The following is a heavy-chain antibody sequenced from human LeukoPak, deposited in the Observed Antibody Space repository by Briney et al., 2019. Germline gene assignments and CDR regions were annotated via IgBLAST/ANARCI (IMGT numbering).Heavy chain of an antibody. J-gene: IGHJ4*02. CDR1: GGSISSYY. CDR2: IYYSGST. V-gene: IGHV4-59*01. CDR3: ASSSAAGLITFDY. D-gene: IGHD6-13*01. Sequence: SETLSLTCTVSGGSISSYYWSWIRQPPGKGLEWIGDIYYSGSTNYNPSLKSRVTISVDTSKNQFSLKLSSVTAADAAVYYCASSSAAGLITFDYWGQGTLVTVSS.